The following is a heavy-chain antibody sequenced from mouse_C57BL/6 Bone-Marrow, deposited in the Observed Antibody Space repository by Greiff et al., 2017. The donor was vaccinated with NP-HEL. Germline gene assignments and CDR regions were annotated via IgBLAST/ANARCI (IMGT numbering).Heavy chain of an antibody. CDR3: VYYVGGY. D-gene: IGHD1-1*01. V-gene: IGHV1-59*01. CDR1: GYTFTSYW. J-gene: IGHJ2*01. CDR2: IDPSDSYT. Sequence: VQLQQPGAELVRPGTSVKLSCKASGYTFTSYWMHWVKQRPGQGLEWIGVIDPSDSYTNYNQKFKGKATLTVDTSSSTAYMQLSSLTSEDSAVYYCVYYVGGYWGQGTTLTVSS.